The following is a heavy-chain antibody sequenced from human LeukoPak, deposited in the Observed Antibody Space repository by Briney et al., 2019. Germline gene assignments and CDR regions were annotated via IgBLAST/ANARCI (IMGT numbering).Heavy chain of an antibody. D-gene: IGHD1-26*01. CDR2: IKQDGSEK. J-gene: IGHJ4*02. CDR1: GFTFSSYA. Sequence: PGGSLRLSCAASGFTFSSYAMHWVRQAPGKGLEWVANIKQDGSEKYYVDSVKGRFTISRDNPKNSLYLQMDSLRADDTAVYYCARNSGSYHPFDYWGQGTLVTVSS. CDR3: ARNSGSYHPFDY. V-gene: IGHV3-7*01.